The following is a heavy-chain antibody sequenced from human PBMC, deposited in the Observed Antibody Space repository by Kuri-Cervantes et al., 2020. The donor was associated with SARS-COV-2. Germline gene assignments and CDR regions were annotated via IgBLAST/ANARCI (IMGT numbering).Heavy chain of an antibody. Sequence: GESLKISCAASGFTFSSYSMNWVRQAPGKGLEWVSSISSSSSYIYYADSVKGRFTISRDNAKNSLYLQMNSLRAEDTAVYYCARLQVCDSSGYPYYYYYYMDVWGKGTTVTVSS. CDR1: GFTFSSYS. J-gene: IGHJ6*03. D-gene: IGHD3-22*01. V-gene: IGHV3-21*01. CDR2: ISSSSSYI. CDR3: ARLQVCDSSGYPYYYYYYMDV.